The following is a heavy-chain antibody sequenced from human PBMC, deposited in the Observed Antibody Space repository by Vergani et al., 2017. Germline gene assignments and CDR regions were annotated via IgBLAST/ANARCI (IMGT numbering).Heavy chain of an antibody. CDR2: ISWNSGSI. V-gene: IGHV3-9*01. CDR1: GFTFDDYA. Sequence: EVQLVESGGGLVQPGRSLRLSCAASGFTFDDYAMHWVRQAPGKGLEWVSGISWNSGSIGYADSVKGRFTISRDNAKNSLYLQMNSLRAEDTALYYCAKEAPRSYYDSSGYLDYWGQGTLVTVSS. D-gene: IGHD3-22*01. CDR3: AKEAPRSYYDSSGYLDY. J-gene: IGHJ4*02.